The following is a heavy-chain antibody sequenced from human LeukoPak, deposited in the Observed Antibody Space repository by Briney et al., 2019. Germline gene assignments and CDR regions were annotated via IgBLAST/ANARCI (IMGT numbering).Heavy chain of an antibody. Sequence: SETLSLTCAVYGGSFSGYHWSWIRQPPGKGLEWIGEINHSGSTNYNPSLKSRVTISVDASKNQFSLKLSSVTAADTAVYYCARGRPTEHLRRSGWFDPWGQGTLVTVSS. V-gene: IGHV4-34*01. CDR2: INHSGST. CDR3: ARGRPTEHLRRSGWFDP. D-gene: IGHD4-11*01. J-gene: IGHJ5*02. CDR1: GGSFSGYH.